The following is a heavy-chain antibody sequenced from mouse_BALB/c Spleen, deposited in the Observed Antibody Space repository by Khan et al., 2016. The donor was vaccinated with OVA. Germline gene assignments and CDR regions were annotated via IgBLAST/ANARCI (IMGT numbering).Heavy chain of an antibody. D-gene: IGHD1-1*01. V-gene: IGHV3-2*02. J-gene: IGHJ1*01. CDR3: ATRIVYYGSSYGSYFDV. CDR1: GYSITSDYA. CDR2: ISYSGST. Sequence: EVQLQESGPGLVKPSQSLSLTCTVTGYSITSDYAWNWIRQFPGNKLEWMGYISYSGSTSYNPSLKSRISITRDTSKNQFVLQLNSVPTEDTATXYCATRIVYYGSSYGSYFDVWGAGTTVTVSS.